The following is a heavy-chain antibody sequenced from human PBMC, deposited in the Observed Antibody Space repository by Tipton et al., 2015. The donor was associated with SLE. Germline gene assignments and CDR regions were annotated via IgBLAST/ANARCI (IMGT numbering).Heavy chain of an antibody. CDR1: GGSISSGSYY. V-gene: IGHV4-61*09. CDR2: IYTSEST. CDR3: ARRLYYYDSSGFFDL. Sequence: TLSLTCTVSGGSISSGSYYWSWIRQPAGKGLEWIGNIYTSESTNYNPSLKSRVTISVDTSKNQFSLKLSSVTAADTAVYYCARRLYYYDSSGFFDLWGRGTLVTVSS. J-gene: IGHJ2*01. D-gene: IGHD3-22*01.